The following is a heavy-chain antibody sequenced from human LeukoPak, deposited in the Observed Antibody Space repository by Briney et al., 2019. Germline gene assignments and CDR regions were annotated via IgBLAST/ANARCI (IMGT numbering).Heavy chain of an antibody. CDR2: IYSSGSG. V-gene: IGHV4-4*07. CDR1: GGYISSFY. D-gene: IGHD4-17*01. CDR3: AGTTMTTFDY. Sequence: SENLSLTCTVSGGYISSFYWSWIRQRDGKGLEWIGRIYSSGSGNYNPSFKSRATRSVDTSKNQLSLRLSSVTAADTAVYYCAGTTMTTFDYWGQGILVTVSS. J-gene: IGHJ4*02.